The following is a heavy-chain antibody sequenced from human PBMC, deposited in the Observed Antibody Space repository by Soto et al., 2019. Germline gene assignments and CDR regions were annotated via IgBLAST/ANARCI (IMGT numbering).Heavy chain of an antibody. J-gene: IGHJ4*02. CDR3: AKVGATTFDY. CDR1: GFTFSSYD. Sequence: GGSLRLSCAASGFTFSSYDMSWVRQAPGKGLEWVSAISGSGGSTYSADGVKGRFTISSDNSKNTLYLQMISLRDEDTAVYYCAKVGATTFDYWGQGTLVTVSS. D-gene: IGHD1-26*01. CDR2: ISGSGGST. V-gene: IGHV3-23*01.